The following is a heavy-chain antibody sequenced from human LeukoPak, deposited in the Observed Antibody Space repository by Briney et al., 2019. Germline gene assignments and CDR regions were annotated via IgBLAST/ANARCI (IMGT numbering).Heavy chain of an antibody. J-gene: IGHJ4*02. CDR3: ARGRGTYYDFWSGSNYFDY. D-gene: IGHD3-3*01. CDR2: ISSSSSYI. CDR1: GFTFSTYR. Sequence: PGGSLRLSCAASGFTFSTYRMNWVRQAPGKGLEWVSSISSSSSYIYYADSVKGRFTISRDNAKNSLYLQMNSLRAEDTAVYYCARGRGTYYDFWSGSNYFDYWGQGTLVTVSS. V-gene: IGHV3-21*01.